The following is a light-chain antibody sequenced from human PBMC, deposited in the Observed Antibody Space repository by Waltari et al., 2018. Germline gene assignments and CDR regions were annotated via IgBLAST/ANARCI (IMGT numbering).Light chain of an antibody. J-gene: IGLJ3*02. V-gene: IGLV1-51*01. CDR2: DKN. Sequence: QSVLTQPPSVSAAPGQKVTISCSGSSSNIGNNYVSWYQQPPGTAPKLLIYDKNKRPSGIPDRFSGSKSGTSATLGITGLQTGDEADYYCGTWDSSLSARVFGGGTKLTVL. CDR3: GTWDSSLSARV. CDR1: SSNIGNNY.